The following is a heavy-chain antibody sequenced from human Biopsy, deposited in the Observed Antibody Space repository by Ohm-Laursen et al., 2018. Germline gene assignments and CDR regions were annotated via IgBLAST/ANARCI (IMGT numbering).Heavy chain of an antibody. J-gene: IGHJ6*02. CDR2: ITASGGTT. CDR1: GFTFSSYP. CDR3: AKVPREELSYYYSMDV. V-gene: IGHV3-23*01. D-gene: IGHD1-7*01. Sequence: SLRLSCAASGFTFSSYPIHWVRQAPGKGLEWVSGITASGGTTYYADSVKGRFTISRDNSNNTLYLQMNSLRDDDTAVYYCAKVPREELSYYYSMDVWGQGTTVTVSS.